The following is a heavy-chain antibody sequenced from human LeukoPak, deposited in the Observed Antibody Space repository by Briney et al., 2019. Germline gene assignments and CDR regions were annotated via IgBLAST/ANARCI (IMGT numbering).Heavy chain of an antibody. CDR2: ISWDGGST. CDR3: AKDWRIAAADYYGMDV. D-gene: IGHD6-13*01. V-gene: IGHV3-43D*03. J-gene: IGHJ6*02. Sequence: GGSLRLSCAASGFTFDDYAMHWVRHAPGKGLEWVSLISWDGGSTYYADSVKGRFTISRDNSKNSLYLQMNSLRAEDTALYYCAKDWRIAAADYYGMDVWGQGTTVTVSS. CDR1: GFTFDDYA.